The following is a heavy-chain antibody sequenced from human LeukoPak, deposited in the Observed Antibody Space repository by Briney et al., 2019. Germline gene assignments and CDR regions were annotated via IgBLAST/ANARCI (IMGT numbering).Heavy chain of an antibody. Sequence: PSETLSLTCAVSGGSISSANWWTWVRQPPGKGLEWIGEIYHIGTTNYNPSLKSRVIISLDKSKNQFSLKLTSVTAADTAVYYCARDLGMVRGVIMARFDPWGQGTLVTVSS. J-gene: IGHJ5*02. CDR1: GGSISSANW. CDR2: IYHIGTT. CDR3: ARDLGMVRGVIMARFDP. D-gene: IGHD3-10*01. V-gene: IGHV4-4*02.